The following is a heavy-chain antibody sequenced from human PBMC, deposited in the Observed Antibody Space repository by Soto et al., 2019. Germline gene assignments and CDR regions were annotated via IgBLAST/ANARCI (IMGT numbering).Heavy chain of an antibody. Sequence: SETLSLTCAVSGGSFTSNNWWTWVRQPPGQGLEWIGEIYRTGSTNYIPSLKSRVTISLDKSENQFSLKLTSLTAADTAVYYCTSRDPGTSVDYWGQGTLVTVSS. J-gene: IGHJ4*02. V-gene: IGHV4-4*02. CDR2: IYRTGST. CDR3: TSRDPGTSVDY. D-gene: IGHD1-7*01. CDR1: GGSFTSNNW.